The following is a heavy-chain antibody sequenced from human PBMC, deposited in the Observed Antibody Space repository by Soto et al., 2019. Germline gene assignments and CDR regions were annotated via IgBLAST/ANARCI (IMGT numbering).Heavy chain of an antibody. D-gene: IGHD2-15*01. J-gene: IGHJ6*02. Sequence: GGSLRLSCAASGFTFSSYAMSWVRQAPGKGLEWVSAISGSGGSTYYADSVKGRFTISRDNSKNTLYLQMNSLGAEDTAVYYCAKGWCSGGSCLYYYYYGMDVWGQGTTVTVSS. V-gene: IGHV3-23*01. CDR1: GFTFSSYA. CDR2: ISGSGGST. CDR3: AKGWCSGGSCLYYYYYGMDV.